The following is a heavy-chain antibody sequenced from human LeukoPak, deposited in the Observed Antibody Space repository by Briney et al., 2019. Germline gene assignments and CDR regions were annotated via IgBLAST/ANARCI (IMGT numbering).Heavy chain of an antibody. CDR2: INPNSGGT. J-gene: IGHJ5*02. D-gene: IGHD3-10*01. CDR1: GYTFTGYY. V-gene: IGHV1-2*02. CDR3: AHPEGYYGSGFEVRWFDP. Sequence: ASVKVSCKASGYTFTGYYMHWVRQAPGQGLEWMGWINPNSGGTNYAQKFQGRVTMTRDTSTSTAYMELSSLRSEDTAVYYCAHPEGYYGSGFEVRWFDPWGQGTLVTVSS.